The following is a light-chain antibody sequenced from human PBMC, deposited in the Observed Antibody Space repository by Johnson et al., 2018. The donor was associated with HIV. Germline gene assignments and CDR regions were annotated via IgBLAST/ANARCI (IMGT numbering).Light chain of an antibody. CDR2: ENN. V-gene: IGLV1-51*02. CDR3: GRWDDSLSTYV. J-gene: IGLJ1*01. Sequence: QSVLTQPPSVSAAPGQTVTIPCSGNSSNIGNNYVSWYQHLPGTAPKLLIYENNKRPSGIPDRFSGSKSGTSATLGITGLQPGDEADYYCGRWDDSLSTYVFGTGTKVTVL. CDR1: SSNIGNNY.